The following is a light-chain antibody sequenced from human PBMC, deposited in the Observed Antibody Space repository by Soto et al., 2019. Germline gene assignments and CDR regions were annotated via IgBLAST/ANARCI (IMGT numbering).Light chain of an antibody. CDR1: SSDVGSYTL. J-gene: IGLJ1*01. Sequence: QAALTQPASVSGSPGQSITVPCTGTSSDVGSYTLVSWYQVHPGKAPKLLTYEDNERPSGVSNRFSGSKSGNTASLTISGLQAEDEADYYCCSFAGSITPYVFGTGTKVTVL. CDR2: EDN. V-gene: IGLV2-23*01. CDR3: CSFAGSITPYV.